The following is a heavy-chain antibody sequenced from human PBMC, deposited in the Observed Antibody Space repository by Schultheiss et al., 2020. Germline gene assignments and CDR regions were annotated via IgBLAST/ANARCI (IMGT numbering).Heavy chain of an antibody. Sequence: GGSLRLSCAASGFTFSSYAMNWVRQAPGKGLEWVSAISGSGGSTYYADSVKGRFTISRDNSKNTLYLQMFSLRAEDTAVYYCAKDVDIAVAGPEDYWGQGTLVTVSS. CDR1: GFTFSSYA. V-gene: IGHV3-23*01. CDR2: ISGSGGST. D-gene: IGHD6-19*01. CDR3: AKDVDIAVAGPEDY. J-gene: IGHJ4*02.